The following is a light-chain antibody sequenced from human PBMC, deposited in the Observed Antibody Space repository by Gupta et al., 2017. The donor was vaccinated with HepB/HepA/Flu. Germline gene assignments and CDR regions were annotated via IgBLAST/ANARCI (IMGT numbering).Light chain of an antibody. J-gene: IGLJ2*01. CDR3: DRWASTRGQVV. CDR2: LDY. CDR1: SSNLGTNP. V-gene: IGLV1-44*01. Sequence: QSVLTQPPSASGTPGQKISISCSGSSSNLGTNPVDWYQQVPGTAPRLLISLDYHRPSAVPDRFSSSKSGTSASPALSVLQSEDEADDDCDRWASTRGQVVFGGGTKLTVL.